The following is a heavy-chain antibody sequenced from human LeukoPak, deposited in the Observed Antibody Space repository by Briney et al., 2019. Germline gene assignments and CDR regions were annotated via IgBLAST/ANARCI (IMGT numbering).Heavy chain of an antibody. CDR1: GFIFSTYS. V-gene: IGHV3-33*01. Sequence: GGSLRLSCAASGFIFSTYSMHWVRQAPGKGLEWVAVIWYEGSNEYYADSVKGRFTISRDNSNNTVYLQMNSLRAEDTAVYYCARDQERWLYYYYYMDVWGKGTTVTDSS. J-gene: IGHJ6*03. D-gene: IGHD1-1*01. CDR2: IWYEGSNE. CDR3: ARDQERWLYYYYYMDV.